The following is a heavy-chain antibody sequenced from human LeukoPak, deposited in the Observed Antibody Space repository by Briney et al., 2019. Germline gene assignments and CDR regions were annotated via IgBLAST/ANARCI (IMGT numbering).Heavy chain of an antibody. CDR2: IYYSGST. J-gene: IGHJ5*02. V-gene: IGHV4-59*05. CDR1: GGSISSYY. CDR3: ARDPYSSGLGGNWFDP. D-gene: IGHD6-19*01. Sequence: SETLSLTCTVSGGSISSYYWSWIRQPPGKGLEWIGSIYYSGSTYYNPSLKSRVTISVDTSKNQFSLKLSSVTAADTAVYYCARDPYSSGLGGNWFDPWGQGTLVTVSS.